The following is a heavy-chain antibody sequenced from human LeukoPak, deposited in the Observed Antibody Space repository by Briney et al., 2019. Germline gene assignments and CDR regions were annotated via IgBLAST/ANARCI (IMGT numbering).Heavy chain of an antibody. CDR3: TTVSQMYGDYESFDY. V-gene: IGHV5-51*01. Sequence: GESLKISCKGSGYSFPSYWIGWVRQTPGKGLEWMGIIYPGDSDTKYSPSFRGQVTISADKSSSTAYLQWSSLKASDTAVYYCTTVSQMYGDYESFDYWGQGTLVTVSS. D-gene: IGHD4-17*01. CDR2: IYPGDSDT. J-gene: IGHJ4*02. CDR1: GYSFPSYW.